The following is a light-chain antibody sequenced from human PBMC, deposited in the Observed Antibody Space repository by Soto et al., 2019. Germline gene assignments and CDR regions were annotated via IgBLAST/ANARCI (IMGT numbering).Light chain of an antibody. V-gene: IGLV2-8*01. CDR2: EVS. CDR3: SSYAGSNKFEVV. J-gene: IGLJ2*01. Sequence: QSALTQPPSASGSPGQSVTISCTGTSSDVGGYNYVSWYQQHPGKAPKLMIYEVSKRPSGVPDRFSGSKSGNTASLTVSGLQSEDEADYYCSSYAGSNKFEVVFGGGTKLPVL. CDR1: SSDVGGYNY.